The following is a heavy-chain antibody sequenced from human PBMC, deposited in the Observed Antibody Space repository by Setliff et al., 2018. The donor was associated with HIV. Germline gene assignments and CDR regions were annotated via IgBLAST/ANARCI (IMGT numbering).Heavy chain of an antibody. Sequence: SETLSLTCTVSGASISTHDWAWIRQSPGEGLEWVGNFFQSGNTNYNPSLKSRVTISVDTSNHQFSLRLTSVTPADTAVYYCARGGQLKTSHLDFWSGYPITYFDYWGQGTLVTVSS. D-gene: IGHD3-3*01. J-gene: IGHJ4*02. CDR3: ARGGQLKTSHLDFWSGYPITYFDY. CDR1: GASISTHD. CDR2: FFQSGNT. V-gene: IGHV4-59*11.